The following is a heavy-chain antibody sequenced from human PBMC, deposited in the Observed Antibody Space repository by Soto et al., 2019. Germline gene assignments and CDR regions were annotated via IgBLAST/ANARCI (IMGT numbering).Heavy chain of an antibody. J-gene: IGHJ6*03. Sequence: GGSLRLSCAASGFIFNAYAMTWVRQAPGKGLEWVSAISGSGGSTYYADSVKGRFTISRDNSKNTLYLQMNSLRAGDTAVYYCAKARYYYGSGRYYYYYYYMDVWGKGTTVTVSS. CDR1: GFIFNAYA. D-gene: IGHD3-10*01. V-gene: IGHV3-23*01. CDR3: AKARYYYGSGRYYYYYYYMDV. CDR2: ISGSGGST.